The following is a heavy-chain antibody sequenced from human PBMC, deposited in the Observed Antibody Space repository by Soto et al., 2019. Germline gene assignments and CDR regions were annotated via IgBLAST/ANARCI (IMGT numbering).Heavy chain of an antibody. J-gene: IGHJ6*01. Sequence: EVQLVESGGGLVLPGGSPRLSCAASGFIFSSSWMTWVRQAPGKGLEWVANIKPDGSDQYYADSVKGRFTISRDNARNSLYLQMNNLRAEDTAVYYCARESLLKSIPIYGYFYYAMDVWGQGATVIVSS. CDR3: ARESLLKSIPIYGYFYYAMDV. CDR2: IKPDGSDQ. CDR1: GFIFSSSW. V-gene: IGHV3-7*03. D-gene: IGHD3-3*01.